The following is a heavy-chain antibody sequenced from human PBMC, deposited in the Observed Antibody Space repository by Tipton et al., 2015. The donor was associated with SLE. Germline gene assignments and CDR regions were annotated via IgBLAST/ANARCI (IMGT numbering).Heavy chain of an antibody. CDR3: ARDSFSAHYYYMDV. CDR2: ISWNGGST. V-gene: IGHV3-20*04. Sequence: LRLSCAASGLTFSSYWMHWVRQVPGKGLEWVSGISWNGGSTGYADSVKGRFTISKDNAKNSLSLQMNSLRAEDTALYYCARDSFSAHYYYMDVWGKGTTVTVSS. D-gene: IGHD3-3*02. CDR1: GLTFSSYW. J-gene: IGHJ6*03.